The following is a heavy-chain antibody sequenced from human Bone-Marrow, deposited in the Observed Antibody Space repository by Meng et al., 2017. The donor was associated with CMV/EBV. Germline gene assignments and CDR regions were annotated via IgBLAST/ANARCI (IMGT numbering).Heavy chain of an antibody. Sequence: LKISCAASGFTFGDYAMHWVRQAPGKGLEWVSSISWNSGSIGYADSVKGRFTTSRDNAKNSLYLQINSLRTEDTAFYYCAKGNGSSTNCQFDCWGQGTLVTVSS. V-gene: IGHV3-9*01. CDR2: ISWNSGSI. D-gene: IGHD2-2*01. CDR1: GFTFGDYA. CDR3: AKGNGSSTNCQFDC. J-gene: IGHJ4*02.